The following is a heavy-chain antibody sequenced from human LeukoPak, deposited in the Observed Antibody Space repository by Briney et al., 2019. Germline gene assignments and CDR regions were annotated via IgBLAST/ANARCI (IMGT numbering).Heavy chain of an antibody. V-gene: IGHV4-34*01. J-gene: IGHJ4*02. Sequence: PSETLSLTCAVYGGSFSGYYWSWIRQPPGKGLEWIGEINHSGSTNYNPSLKSRVTISVDTSKSQFSLKLSSVTAADTAVYYCARARRTVTTSLDYWGQGTLVTVSS. CDR3: ARARRTVTTSLDY. D-gene: IGHD4-17*01. CDR1: GGSFSGYY. CDR2: INHSGST.